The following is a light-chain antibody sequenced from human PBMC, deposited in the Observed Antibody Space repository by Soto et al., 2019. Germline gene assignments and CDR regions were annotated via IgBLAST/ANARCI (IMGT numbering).Light chain of an antibody. V-gene: IGKV3-20*01. J-gene: IGKJ1*01. CDR1: QSISSSF. CDR2: DTS. CDR3: QQSYSAPPWT. Sequence: EIVLTQSPGTLSLSPGERATLSCRASQSISSSFLAWYQQKPGQAPRLLIYDTSTRATGIPARFSGSGSGTDFTLTINNLQPEDFATYYCQQSYSAPPWTFGQGTKVDIK.